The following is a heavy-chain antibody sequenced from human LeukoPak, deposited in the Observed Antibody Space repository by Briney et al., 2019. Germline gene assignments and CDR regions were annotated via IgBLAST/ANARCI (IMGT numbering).Heavy chain of an antibody. CDR1: GGSISSYY. J-gene: IGHJ3*02. V-gene: IGHV4-59*01. D-gene: IGHD5-18*01. CDR3: ARYVDTAILDAFDI. CDR2: IYYSGST. Sequence: SETLSLTCTVSGGSISSYYWSWIRQPPGKGLEWTGYIYYSGSTNYNPSLKSRVTISVDTSKNQFSLKLSSVTAADTAVYYCARYVDTAILDAFDIWGQGTMVTVSS.